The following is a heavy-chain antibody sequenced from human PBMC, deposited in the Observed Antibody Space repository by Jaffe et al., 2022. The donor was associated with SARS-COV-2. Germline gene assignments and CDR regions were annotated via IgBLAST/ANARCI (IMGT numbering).Heavy chain of an antibody. CDR2: IYHSGNT. Sequence: QVQLQESGPGLVQPSQTLSLTCTVSGGSISSGGYYWSWIRQHPGKGLEWIGHIYHSGNTYYNPSLKSRLSISEDPIKNQFSLKMSSVTAADTAVYYCARVPYTNGWEGVDYWGQGTLVTVSS. J-gene: IGHJ4*02. D-gene: IGHD6-19*01. CDR1: GGSISSGGYY. V-gene: IGHV4-31*03. CDR3: ARVPYTNGWEGVDY.